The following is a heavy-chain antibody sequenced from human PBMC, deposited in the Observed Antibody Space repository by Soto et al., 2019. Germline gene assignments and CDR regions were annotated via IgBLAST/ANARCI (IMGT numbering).Heavy chain of an antibody. D-gene: IGHD3-3*01. CDR1: GGTFSSYA. CDR2: IIPIFGTA. V-gene: IGHV1-69*13. CDR3: ARCPIFGVVIMDYYYYGMDV. J-gene: IGHJ6*02. Sequence: SVKVSCKASGGTFSSYAISWVRQAPGQGLEWMGGIIPIFGTANYAQKFQGRVTITADESTSTAYMELSSLRSGDTAVYYCARCPIFGVVIMDYYYYGMDVWGQGTTVTSP.